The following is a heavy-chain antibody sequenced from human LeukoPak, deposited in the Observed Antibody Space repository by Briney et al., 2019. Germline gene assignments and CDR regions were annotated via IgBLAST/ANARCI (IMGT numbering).Heavy chain of an antibody. CDR3: ARDGGYYYDSSGNFDY. J-gene: IGHJ4*02. Sequence: ASVKVSCKATGYTFTGCYMHWVRQAPGQGLEWMGWINPNSGGTNYAQKFQGRVTMTRDTSISTASMELSRLRSDDTAVYYCARDGGYYYDSSGNFDYWGQGTLVTVSS. V-gene: IGHV1-2*02. CDR1: GYTFTGCY. D-gene: IGHD3-22*01. CDR2: INPNSGGT.